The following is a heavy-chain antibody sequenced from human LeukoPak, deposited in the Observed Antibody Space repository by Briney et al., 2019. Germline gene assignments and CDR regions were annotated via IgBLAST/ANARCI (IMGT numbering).Heavy chain of an antibody. CDR2: ISYDGSNK. J-gene: IGHJ6*02. D-gene: IGHD4-17*01. Sequence: GGSLRLSCAASGFTFSSYGMHWVRQAPGKGLEWVAVISYDGSNKYYADSVKGRFTISRDNSKNSLYLQMNSLRAEDTAVYYCARTVTTNSYYYYYGMDVWGQGTTVTVSS. V-gene: IGHV3-30*03. CDR1: GFTFSSYG. CDR3: ARTVTTNSYYYYYGMDV.